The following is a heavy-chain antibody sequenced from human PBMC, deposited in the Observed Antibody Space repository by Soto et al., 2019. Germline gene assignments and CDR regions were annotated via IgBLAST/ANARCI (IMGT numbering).Heavy chain of an antibody. V-gene: IGHV1-2*02. CDR1: GYTFTGYY. Sequence: ASVKGSCKASGYTFTGYYMHWVRQAPGQGLEWMGWINPNSGGTNYAQKFQGRVTMTRDTSISTAYMELSRLRSDDTAVYYCARTYSSGYYQEHFDYWGKGTLVTVSS. CDR3: ARTYSSGYYQEHFDY. J-gene: IGHJ4*02. CDR2: INPNSGGT. D-gene: IGHD3-22*01.